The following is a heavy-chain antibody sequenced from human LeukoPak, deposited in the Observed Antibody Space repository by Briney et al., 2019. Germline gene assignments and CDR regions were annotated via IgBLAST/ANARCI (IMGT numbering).Heavy chain of an antibody. Sequence: SETLSLTCAVYGGSFSGYYWSWIRQPPGKGLEWIGEINHSGSTNYNPSLKSRVTISVDTSKNQFSLKLSSVTAADTAVYYCASQNRAYCSGGSCYSGYYYYYYMDVWGKGTTVTVSS. J-gene: IGHJ6*03. CDR1: GGSFSGYY. CDR2: INHSGST. CDR3: ASQNRAYCSGGSCYSGYYYYYYMDV. D-gene: IGHD2-15*01. V-gene: IGHV4-34*01.